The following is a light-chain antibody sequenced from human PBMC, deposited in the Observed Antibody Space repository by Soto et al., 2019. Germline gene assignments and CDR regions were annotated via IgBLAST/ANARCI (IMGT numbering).Light chain of an antibody. Sequence: EIVLTQTPGTLSLSPGERATLSCRASHSASSSYLAWYQQKPGQAPRLLIYGASSRATGIPDRFSGSGSGTDFTLTISRLEPEDFAVYYCQQYGSSPITFGQGTRLEIK. CDR3: QQYGSSPIT. J-gene: IGKJ5*01. V-gene: IGKV3-20*01. CDR2: GAS. CDR1: HSASSSY.